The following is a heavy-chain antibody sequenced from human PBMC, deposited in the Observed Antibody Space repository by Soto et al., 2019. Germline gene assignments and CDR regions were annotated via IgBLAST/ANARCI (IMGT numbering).Heavy chain of an antibody. CDR1: GFTFSSYA. D-gene: IGHD3-22*01. CDR3: AKARFGSGYYYLGY. Sequence: GGSLRLSCAAYGFTFSSYAMSWVRQAPGKGLEWVSAISGSGGSTYYADSVKGRFTISRDNSKNTLYPQMNSLRAEDTAVYYCAKARFGSGYYYLGYWGQGTLVTVSS. J-gene: IGHJ4*02. CDR2: ISGSGGST. V-gene: IGHV3-23*01.